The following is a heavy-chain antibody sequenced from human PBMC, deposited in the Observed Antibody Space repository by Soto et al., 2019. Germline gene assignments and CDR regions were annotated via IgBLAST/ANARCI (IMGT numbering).Heavy chain of an antibody. D-gene: IGHD3-3*01. CDR3: ARDNGITIFGVVIIQGFDY. CDR2: ISAYNGNT. CDR1: GYTLTSYG. J-gene: IGHJ4*02. Sequence: ASVKVSCKASGYTLTSYGISWVRQAPGQGLEWMGWISAYNGNTNYAQKLQGRVTMTTDTSTSTAYMELRSLRSDDTAVYYCARDNGITIFGVVIIQGFDYWGQGTLVTVSS. V-gene: IGHV1-18*01.